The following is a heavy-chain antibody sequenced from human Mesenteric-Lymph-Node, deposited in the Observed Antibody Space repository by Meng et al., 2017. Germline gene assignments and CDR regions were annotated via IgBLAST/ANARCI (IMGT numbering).Heavy chain of an antibody. CDR2: ISSSSSYI. J-gene: IGHJ6*02. Sequence: GESLKISCAASGFTFSSYSMNWVRQAPGKGLEWVSSISSSSSYIYYADSVKGRFTISRDNAQNSLYLQMNSLRVEDTAVYYCARRVSYFGMDVWGQGTTVTVSS. CDR1: GFTFSSYS. D-gene: IGHD3-9*01. CDR3: ARRVSYFGMDV. V-gene: IGHV3-21*06.